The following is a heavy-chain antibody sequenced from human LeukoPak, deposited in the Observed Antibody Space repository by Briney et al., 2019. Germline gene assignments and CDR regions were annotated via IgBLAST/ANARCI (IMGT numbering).Heavy chain of an antibody. Sequence: EASVKVSCKASGFTFTSSAMQWVRQARGQRLEWIGWIVVGSGNTNYAQKFQERVTITRDTSASTAYMELSSLRSEDTAVYYCARDRDSSGYCVYWGQGTLVTVSS. D-gene: IGHD3-22*01. CDR3: ARDRDSSGYCVY. CDR1: GFTFTSSA. CDR2: IVVGSGNT. V-gene: IGHV1-58*02. J-gene: IGHJ4*02.